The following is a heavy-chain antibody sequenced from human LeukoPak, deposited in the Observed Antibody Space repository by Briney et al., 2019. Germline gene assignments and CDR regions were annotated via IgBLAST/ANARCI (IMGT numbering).Heavy chain of an antibody. CDR3: ARNGQQLVRGLYYYYCYYMDV. Sequence: SETLSLTCTVSGGSISSHYWSWIRQPPGKGLEWIGYIYYSGSTNYNPSLKSRVTISVDTSKNQFSLKLSSVTAADTAVYYCARNGQQLVRGLYYYYCYYMDVWGKGTTVTVSS. CDR1: GGSISSHY. V-gene: IGHV4-59*11. J-gene: IGHJ6*03. CDR2: IYYSGST. D-gene: IGHD6-13*01.